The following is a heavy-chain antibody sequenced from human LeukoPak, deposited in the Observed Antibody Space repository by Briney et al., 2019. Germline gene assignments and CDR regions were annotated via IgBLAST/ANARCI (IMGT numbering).Heavy chain of an antibody. V-gene: IGHV4-39*07. CDR3: ARTTEAHSWRTRYYDYYMDV. CDR2: IYYSGST. J-gene: IGHJ6*03. Sequence: SETLSLTCTVSGGSISSSSYYWGWIRQPPGRGLEWIGSIYYSGSTYYNPSLKSRVTISVDTSKNQFSLKLSSVTAADTAVYYCARTTEAHSWRTRYYDYYMDVWGKGTTVTVSS. D-gene: IGHD6-13*01. CDR1: GGSISSSSYY.